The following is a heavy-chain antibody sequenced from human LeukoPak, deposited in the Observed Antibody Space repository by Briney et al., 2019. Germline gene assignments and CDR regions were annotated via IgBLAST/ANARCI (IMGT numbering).Heavy chain of an antibody. CDR3: ARDYYDSSGRYYGMDV. CDR1: GFTFSSYW. Sequence: PGGSLRLSCAASGFTFSSYWMHWVRQAPGKGLVWVSRINSDGSSTSYADSVKGRFTISRDNAKTTLYLQMNSLRAEDTAVYYCARDYYDSSGRYYGMDVWGQGTTVTVSS. V-gene: IGHV3-74*01. D-gene: IGHD3-22*01. CDR2: INSDGSST. J-gene: IGHJ6*02.